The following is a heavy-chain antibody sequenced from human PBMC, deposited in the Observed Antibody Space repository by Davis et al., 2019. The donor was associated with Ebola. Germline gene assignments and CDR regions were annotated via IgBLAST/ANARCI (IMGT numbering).Heavy chain of an antibody. V-gene: IGHV1-18*01. CDR2: ISADSDST. J-gene: IGHJ4*02. CDR1: GYTFTNYG. Sequence: ASSVNVSCKTSGYTFTNYGISWVRQAPGQGLEWVGWISADSDSTNYAQKFQGRVTLTTDTPTSTANMELKSLTTDDTAVYYCARGPPSIAISLGSYWGQGTLVTVSS. D-gene: IGHD6-6*01. CDR3: ARGPPSIAISLGSY.